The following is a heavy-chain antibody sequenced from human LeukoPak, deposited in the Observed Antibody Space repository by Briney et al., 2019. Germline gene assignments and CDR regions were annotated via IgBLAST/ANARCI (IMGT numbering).Heavy chain of an antibody. Sequence: PSETLSLTCTVSGGSISSGGYYWSWIRQHPGKGLQWIGYIYYSGSTYYNPSLKSRVTISVDTSKNQFSLKLSSVTAADTAVYYCARDPSYGDYSHDAFDIWGQGTMVTVSS. CDR1: GGSISSGGYY. D-gene: IGHD4-17*01. CDR2: IYYSGST. V-gene: IGHV4-31*03. CDR3: ARDPSYGDYSHDAFDI. J-gene: IGHJ3*02.